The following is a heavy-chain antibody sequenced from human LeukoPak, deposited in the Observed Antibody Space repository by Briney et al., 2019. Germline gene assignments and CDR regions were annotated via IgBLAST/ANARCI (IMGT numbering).Heavy chain of an antibody. J-gene: IGHJ2*01. V-gene: IGHV3-23*01. CDR1: GVTFSSYS. Sequence: GGSLRLSCVASGVTFSSYSLTWVRQTPEKGLAWVSIIGGPGAPTFYADSVEGRFTISRDNSKNTVYLQMNSLRAEDTALYFCARGATRATRHFDLWGRGTLVTVSS. CDR3: ARGATRATRHFDL. D-gene: IGHD2-15*01. CDR2: IGGPGAPT.